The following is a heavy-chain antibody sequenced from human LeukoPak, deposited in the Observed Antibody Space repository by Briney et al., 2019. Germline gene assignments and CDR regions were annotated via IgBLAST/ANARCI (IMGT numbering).Heavy chain of an antibody. D-gene: IGHD1-26*01. V-gene: IGHV1-2*02. CDR2: INPNSGGT. J-gene: IGHJ4*02. Sequence: GASVKVSCKASGYTLTVYYMHWVRQAPGQGLEWMGWINPNSGGTNYAQKFQGRVTMTRDTSISTAYMELSRLRSDDTAVYYCAEVVLGVGQGGSDYVGGLDFDYWGQGTLVTVSS. CDR1: GYTLTVYY. CDR3: AEVVLGVGQGGSDYVGGLDFDY.